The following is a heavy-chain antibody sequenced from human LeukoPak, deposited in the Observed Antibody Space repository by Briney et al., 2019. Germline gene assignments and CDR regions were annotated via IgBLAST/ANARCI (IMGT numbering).Heavy chain of an antibody. J-gene: IGHJ3*02. Sequence: GASVIVSCKASGYTFRQYSISWVRQAPGKGLEWMGWVSPSHTTRVYAQQFQGRVTMTADTNTNTVSMELRSLRSDDTAVYFCAXXXXXPLETDNGDGFAIWGQGTVVSVSS. CDR3: AXXXXXPLETDNGDGFAI. V-gene: IGHV1-18*01. CDR2: VSPSHTTR. CDR1: GYTFRQYS. D-gene: IGHD1-1*01.